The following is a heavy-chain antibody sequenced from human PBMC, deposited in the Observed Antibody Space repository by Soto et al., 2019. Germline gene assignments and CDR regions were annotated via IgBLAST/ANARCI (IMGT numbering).Heavy chain of an antibody. D-gene: IGHD3-9*01. Sequence: GGSLRLSCAASGFTFSSYAMHWVRQAPGKGLEWVAVISYDGSNKYYADSVKGRFTISRDNSKNTLYLQMNSLRAEDTAVYYCARDGRKTYYDILTGPGRYYYYYGMDVWGQGTTVTVSS. CDR1: GFTFSSYA. J-gene: IGHJ6*02. CDR2: ISYDGSNK. CDR3: ARDGRKTYYDILTGPGRYYYYYGMDV. V-gene: IGHV3-30-3*01.